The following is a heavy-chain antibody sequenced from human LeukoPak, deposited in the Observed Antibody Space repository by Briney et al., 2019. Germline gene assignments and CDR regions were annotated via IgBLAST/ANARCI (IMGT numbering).Heavy chain of an antibody. J-gene: IGHJ6*02. V-gene: IGHV3-30*04. CDR3: ARESYDILTGYLYYGMDV. CDR1: GFTISSYI. CDR2: TSYDGSDK. D-gene: IGHD3-9*01. Sequence: GGSLRLSCAASGFTISSYIMYWVRQAPGKGLEWVAVTSYDGSDKYYADSVKGRFSISRDTSKNTLYLLMNSLRAEDTAVYYCARESYDILTGYLYYGMDVWGQGTTVTVSS.